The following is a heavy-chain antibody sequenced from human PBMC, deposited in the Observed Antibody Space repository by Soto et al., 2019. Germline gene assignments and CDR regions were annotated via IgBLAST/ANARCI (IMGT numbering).Heavy chain of an antibody. Sequence: QVQLQESGPGLVKPSETLSLTCTVSGGSISSYYWSWIRQPPGKGLEWIGYIYYSGSTNYNPSLKSRVTISVDTSKNQFSLKLSSVTAADTAAYYCARERYSSGWHDWWFDPWGQGTLVTVSS. CDR2: IYYSGST. CDR3: ARERYSSGWHDWWFDP. J-gene: IGHJ5*02. D-gene: IGHD6-19*01. V-gene: IGHV4-59*01. CDR1: GGSISSYY.